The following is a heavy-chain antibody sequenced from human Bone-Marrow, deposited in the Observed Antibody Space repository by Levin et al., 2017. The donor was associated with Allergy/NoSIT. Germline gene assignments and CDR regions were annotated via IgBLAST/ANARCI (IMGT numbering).Heavy chain of an antibody. CDR1: GFSFSNYG. CDR3: AKAGTTVMLDYSYLDV. J-gene: IGHJ6*03. CDR2: IIHDGTNK. V-gene: IGHV3-30*18. D-gene: IGHD4-17*01. Sequence: GGSLRLSCTASGFSFSNYGMHWVRQAPGKGLEWVAVIIHDGTNKNYADSVKGRFTISRDNSKSTMSLQMDSLRPEDTAVYYCAKAGTTVMLDYSYLDVWGEGTAVTVSS.